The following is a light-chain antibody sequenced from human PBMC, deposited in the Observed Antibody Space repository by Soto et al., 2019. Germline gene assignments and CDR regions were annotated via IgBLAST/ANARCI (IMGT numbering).Light chain of an antibody. Sequence: DIQMTQSPSTLSASVGDRVTITCRASQSISSWLAWYQQKPRKAPELLIYAASSLQSGVPSRFSGSGSGTDFTLTISSLQPEDFATYYCQQSYSIPFTFGQGTSLEIK. J-gene: IGKJ2*01. CDR2: AAS. CDR3: QQSYSIPFT. CDR1: QSISSW. V-gene: IGKV1-39*01.